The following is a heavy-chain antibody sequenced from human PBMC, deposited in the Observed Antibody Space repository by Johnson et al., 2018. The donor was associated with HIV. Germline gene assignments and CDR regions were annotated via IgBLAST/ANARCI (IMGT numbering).Heavy chain of an antibody. CDR1: GFTFSSYG. CDR3: ARDRVWFGELYAFDI. CDR2: IRYDGSNK. J-gene: IGHJ3*02. D-gene: IGHD3-10*01. Sequence: QVQLVESGGGVVQPGGSLRLSCAASGFTFSSYGMHWVRQAPGKGLEWVAFIRYDGSNKYYADSVKGRFTISRDNAKNSLYLQMNSLRAEDTAVYYCARDRVWFGELYAFDILRQGTMVTVSS. V-gene: IGHV3-30*02.